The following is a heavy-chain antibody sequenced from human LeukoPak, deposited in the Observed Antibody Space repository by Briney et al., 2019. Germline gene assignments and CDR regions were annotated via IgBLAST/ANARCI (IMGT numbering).Heavy chain of an antibody. CDR3: AREGDGTAMVRGAFDI. Sequence: GGSLRLSCAASGFTFSSYSMNWVRQAPGKGLEWVSSISGSSTYIYYADSVKGRFTISGDNAKNSLYLQMNSLRAEDTAVYYCAREGDGTAMVRGAFDIWGQGTMVTVSS. J-gene: IGHJ3*02. CDR2: ISGSSTYI. CDR1: GFTFSSYS. D-gene: IGHD5-18*01. V-gene: IGHV3-21*01.